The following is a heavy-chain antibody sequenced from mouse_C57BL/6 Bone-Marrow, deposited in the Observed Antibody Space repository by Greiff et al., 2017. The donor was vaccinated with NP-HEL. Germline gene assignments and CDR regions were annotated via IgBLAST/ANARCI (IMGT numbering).Heavy chain of an antibody. CDR1: GYTFTSYW. V-gene: IGHV1-61*01. CDR2: IYPSDSET. J-gene: IGHJ4*01. Sequence: QVQLQQSGAELVRPGSSVKLSCKASGYTFTSYWMDWVKQRPGQGLEWIGNIYPSDSETHYNQKFKDKATLTVDKSSSTAYMQLSSLTSEDSAVYYCARHPSYYYGSSYGAMDYWGQGTSVTVSS. D-gene: IGHD1-1*01. CDR3: ARHPSYYYGSSYGAMDY.